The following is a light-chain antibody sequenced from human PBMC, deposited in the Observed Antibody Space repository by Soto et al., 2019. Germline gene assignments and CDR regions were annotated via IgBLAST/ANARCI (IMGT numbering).Light chain of an antibody. J-gene: IGKJ5*01. CDR1: QSISSSY. Sequence: EIVLTQSPGTLSLSPGEGATLSCRASQSISSSYVAWYQQKPGQAPRLLIYGASTRATGIPARFSCSGSGTDFTLTISRLEPEDFAVYYCRQYGSSSTFGQGTRLEIK. V-gene: IGKV3-20*01. CDR3: RQYGSSST. CDR2: GAS.